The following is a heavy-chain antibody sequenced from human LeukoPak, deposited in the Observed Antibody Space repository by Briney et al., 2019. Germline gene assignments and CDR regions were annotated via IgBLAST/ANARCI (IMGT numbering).Heavy chain of an antibody. D-gene: IGHD5-12*01. Sequence: GGSLRLSCAASGFTFSSYSMNWVRQAPGKGLEWVSSISSSSSYIYYADSLKGRFTISRDNAKNSLYLQMNSLRAEDTAVYYCARDGNPRIVAMVAFDIWGQGTMVTVSS. J-gene: IGHJ3*02. V-gene: IGHV3-21*01. CDR2: ISSSSSYI. CDR3: ARDGNPRIVAMVAFDI. CDR1: GFTFSSYS.